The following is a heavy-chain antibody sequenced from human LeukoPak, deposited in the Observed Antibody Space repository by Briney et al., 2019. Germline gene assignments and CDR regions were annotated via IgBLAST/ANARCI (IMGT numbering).Heavy chain of an antibody. CDR2: IYHSGST. D-gene: IGHD6-19*01. V-gene: IGHV4-38-2*02. CDR1: GYSISSGYY. CDR3: VSSEGGSGWTYFDY. Sequence: KPSETLSLTCTVSGYSISSGYYWGWIRQPPGKGLEWIGSIYHSGSTYYNPSLKSRVTISVDTSKNQFSLKLSSVTAADTAVYYCVSSEGGSGWTYFDYWGQGTLVTVSS. J-gene: IGHJ4*02.